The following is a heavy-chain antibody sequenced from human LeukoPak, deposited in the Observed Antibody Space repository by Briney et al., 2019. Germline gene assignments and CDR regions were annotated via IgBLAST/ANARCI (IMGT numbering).Heavy chain of an antibody. CDR3: ARDGGYSYGYSLDC. D-gene: IGHD5-18*01. Sequence: PSETLSLTCTVSGGSISSYYWSWIRQPAGKGLEWIGRIHISGSTNYNPSLKSRLTMSVDTSKNQFSLKLSSVTAADTAVCYCARDGGYSYGYSLDCWGQGTLVTVSS. CDR2: IHISGST. V-gene: IGHV4-4*07. J-gene: IGHJ4*02. CDR1: GGSISSYY.